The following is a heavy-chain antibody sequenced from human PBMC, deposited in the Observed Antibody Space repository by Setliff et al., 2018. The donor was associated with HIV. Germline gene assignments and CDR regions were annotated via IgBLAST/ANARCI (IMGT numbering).Heavy chain of an antibody. CDR1: GYSISNGYY. V-gene: IGHV4-38-2*01. J-gene: IGHJ4*02. Sequence: SETLSLTCALSGYSISNGYYWGWIRQPSGKGLEWIGSIYHSGSTFYNPSLRSRVTISIDTSQDQFSLRLTSVTAADTAVYYCAARNSGNPTRHFDYWGQGTLVTVSS. CDR3: AARNSGNPTRHFDY. CDR2: IYHSGST.